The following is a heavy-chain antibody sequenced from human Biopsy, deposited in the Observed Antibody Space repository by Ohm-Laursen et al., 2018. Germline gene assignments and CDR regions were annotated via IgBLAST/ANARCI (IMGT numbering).Heavy chain of an antibody. J-gene: IGHJ4*02. CDR1: GGSISGYH. D-gene: IGHD2-2*01. V-gene: IGHV4-59*07. CDR2: ISYTGGI. Sequence: SDTLSPTCAVSGGSISGYHWSWIRKSPGKGLEWLAYISYTGGITTNPSLNGRATMSLDTSKNQFSLRLIYVTAADTAVYYCARMPHFDYWGQGILVTVSS. CDR3: ARMPHFDY.